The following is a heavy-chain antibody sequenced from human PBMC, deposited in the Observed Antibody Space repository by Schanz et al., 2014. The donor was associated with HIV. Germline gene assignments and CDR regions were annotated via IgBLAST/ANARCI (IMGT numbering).Heavy chain of an antibody. D-gene: IGHD3-22*01. Sequence: EEHLLESGGDLIQPGGSLRLSCVASGFPFSNFAMSWVRQDPGRGLEWVSTISAGVGTASYADSVKGRFTISRDNSKNTLSLQMTALRTEDTAIYYCAKPEYDSSGNSQTHFDYWGQGTLVSVSS. CDR1: GFPFSNFA. V-gene: IGHV3-23*01. CDR2: ISAGVGTA. CDR3: AKPEYDSSGNSQTHFDY. J-gene: IGHJ4*02.